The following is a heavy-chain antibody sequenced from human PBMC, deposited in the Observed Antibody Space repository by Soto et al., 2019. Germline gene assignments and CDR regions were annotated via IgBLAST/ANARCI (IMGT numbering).Heavy chain of an antibody. J-gene: IGHJ3*02. V-gene: IGHV3-23*01. D-gene: IGHD3-22*01. CDR3: ARIPHFFDYYDSSGYYYEHAFDI. CDR1: GFPFSSYA. Sequence: EVQLLESGGGLVQPGGSLGLSCAASGFPFSSYAMTWVRQAPGKGLEWVSLISGSGGSTYYADSVKGRFTISRDNSRDTLYLQMNSLRAEDTAVYYCARIPHFFDYYDSSGYYYEHAFDIWGQGTMVTVSS. CDR2: ISGSGGST.